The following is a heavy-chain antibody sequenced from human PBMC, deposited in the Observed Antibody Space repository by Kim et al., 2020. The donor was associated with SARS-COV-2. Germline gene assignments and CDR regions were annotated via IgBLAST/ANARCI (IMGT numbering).Heavy chain of an antibody. D-gene: IGHD6-13*01. Sequence: DSVKGRFTISRDNSKNTLNLQMNSLRAEDTAVYYCARRPGIAAFDYGMDVWGQGTTVTVSS. V-gene: IGHV3-53*01. CDR3: ARRPGIAAFDYGMDV. J-gene: IGHJ6*02.